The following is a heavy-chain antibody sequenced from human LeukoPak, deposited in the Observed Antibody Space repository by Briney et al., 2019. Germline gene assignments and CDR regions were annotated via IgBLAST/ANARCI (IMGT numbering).Heavy chain of an antibody. CDR2: IYYSGTT. CDR3: ARGVYIAAAQYGY. J-gene: IGHJ4*02. Sequence: SETLSLTCTVSGGSMSSYYWSWIRRPPGKGLEWIGYIYYSGTTNYNPSLKSRVTISVDTSKNQFSLKLRSVTAADTAVYYCARGVYIAAAQYGYWGQGTLVTVSS. D-gene: IGHD6-13*01. V-gene: IGHV4-59*01. CDR1: GGSMSSYY.